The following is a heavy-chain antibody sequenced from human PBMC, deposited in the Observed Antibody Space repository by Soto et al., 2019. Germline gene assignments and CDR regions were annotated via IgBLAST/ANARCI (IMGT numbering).Heavy chain of an antibody. CDR3: ATGYFDHFFDF. V-gene: IGHV1-18*04. CDR2: ISAKNGNT. D-gene: IGHD3-9*01. J-gene: IGHJ4*02. Sequence: QVHLVQSGGEVKKPGASVIVSCKTSGYNLSTYTINWVRQAPGHGLEWIGWISAKNGNTDYPRKLQGRVTVTMDTSTTPSYMEVRNLRSDDTAVYYSATGYFDHFFDFWGQGTLVTVSS. CDR1: GYNLSTYT.